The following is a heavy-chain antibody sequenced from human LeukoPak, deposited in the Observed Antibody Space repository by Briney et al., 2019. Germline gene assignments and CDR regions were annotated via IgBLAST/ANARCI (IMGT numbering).Heavy chain of an antibody. Sequence: GGSLRLSCAASGFTFSSYSMNWVRQAPGKGLEWVSSISSSSSYIYYADSVKGRFTISRDNAKNSLYLQMNSLRAEDTAVYYCAKGTSYNWYDGWFDPWGNGILVTVSS. D-gene: IGHD1-20*01. CDR1: GFTFSSYS. V-gene: IGHV3-21*01. CDR2: ISSSSSYI. J-gene: IGHJ5*02. CDR3: AKGTSYNWYDGWFDP.